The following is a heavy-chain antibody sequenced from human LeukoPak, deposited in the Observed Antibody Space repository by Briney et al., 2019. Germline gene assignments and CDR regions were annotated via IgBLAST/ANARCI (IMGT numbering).Heavy chain of an antibody. Sequence: SETLSLTCTVSGVSVSSGSYYWSWIRQPPGKGLEWIAYIYYSGSTNYNPSLKSRVTIPVDTSKNQFSLKLSSVTAADTAVYYCASYHYSNDAFDIWGQGTMVTVSS. V-gene: IGHV4-61*01. CDR1: GVSVSSGSYY. CDR3: ASYHYSNDAFDI. D-gene: IGHD2-15*01. J-gene: IGHJ3*02. CDR2: IYYSGST.